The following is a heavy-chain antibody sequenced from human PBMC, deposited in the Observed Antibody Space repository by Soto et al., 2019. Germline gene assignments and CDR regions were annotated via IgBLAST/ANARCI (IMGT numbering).Heavy chain of an antibody. D-gene: IGHD3-10*01. Sequence: GEYLKISCQAFEYSVPIHWISWVRQKTGGGLEWMGRIDPSDSFSTYSPSFQGHVTISADKSTSTVYLDWRSLQASDTAAYYCARDRSGSGNTNFGCWGQRTRVTVAS. V-gene: IGHV5-10-1*01. CDR2: IDPSDSFS. CDR1: EYSVPIHW. J-gene: IGHJ4*02. CDR3: ARDRSGSGNTNFGC.